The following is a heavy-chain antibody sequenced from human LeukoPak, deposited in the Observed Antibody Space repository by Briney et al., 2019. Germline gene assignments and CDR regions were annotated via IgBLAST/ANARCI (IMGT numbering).Heavy chain of an antibody. D-gene: IGHD6-6*01. CDR1: GFTFSYYA. CDR2: ISYDVSNK. J-gene: IGHJ5*02. CDR3: ARFVSIAEENWFDP. V-gene: IGHV3-30*10. Sequence: GRSLRLSCAASGFTFSYYAMHWVRQAPGKGLEWVAVISYDVSNKFYTDSVRGRFTISRDNSKSTLYLQMNSLRAEDTAVYYCARFVSIAEENWFDPWGQGTLVTVSS.